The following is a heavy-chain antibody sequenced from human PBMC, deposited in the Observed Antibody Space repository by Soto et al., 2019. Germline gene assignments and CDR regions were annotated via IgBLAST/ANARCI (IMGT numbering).Heavy chain of an antibody. D-gene: IGHD5-18*01. Sequence: GGSLRLSCAASGFTFSSYGMHWVRQAPGKGLEWVAVISYDGSNKYYADSVKGRFTISRDNSKNTLYLQMNSLRAEDTAVYYCAKEGYSYAPEGYYYYYGMDVWGQGTTVTVSS. CDR3: AKEGYSYAPEGYYYYYGMDV. CDR2: ISYDGSNK. CDR1: GFTFSSYG. J-gene: IGHJ6*02. V-gene: IGHV3-30*18.